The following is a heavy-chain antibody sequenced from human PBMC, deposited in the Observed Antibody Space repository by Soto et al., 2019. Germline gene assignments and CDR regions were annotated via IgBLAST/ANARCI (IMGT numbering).Heavy chain of an antibody. J-gene: IGHJ5*02. CDR2: INPAGTIT. V-gene: IGHV3-74*01. Sequence: MQMVESGGGSVQPGGSLRLSCAASGFPFSHYWMHWVRQTPGKGLVWVSRINPAGTITYYADSVEGRFTISRDNADSALLLQMNSLSAEDTAIYYCTSDTFGLRDTWGQGTLVTVSS. D-gene: IGHD3-16*01. CDR1: GFPFSHYW. CDR3: TSDTFGLRDT.